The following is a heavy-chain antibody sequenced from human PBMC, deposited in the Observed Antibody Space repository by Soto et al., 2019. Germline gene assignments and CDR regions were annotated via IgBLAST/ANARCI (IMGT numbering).Heavy chain of an antibody. D-gene: IGHD3-10*01. Sequence: EVQLLESGGGLVQPGGSLRLSCAASGFTFSSYAMSWVRQAPGKGLEWVSAISGGGGSTYYGDSGKGRCTISRDDSKNTRDLQMNSLGAEDTAVYYCAPHLGVGALYYWGQGTLVTVSS. J-gene: IGHJ4*02. CDR2: ISGGGGST. CDR1: GFTFSSYA. CDR3: APHLGVGALYY. V-gene: IGHV3-23*01.